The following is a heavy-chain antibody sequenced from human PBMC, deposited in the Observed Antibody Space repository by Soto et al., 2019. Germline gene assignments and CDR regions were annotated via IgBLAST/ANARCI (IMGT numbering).Heavy chain of an antibody. D-gene: IGHD4-17*01. CDR1: GYTFSSYR. J-gene: IGHJ4*02. CDR3: ARADYGDDAY. CDR2: IHAYNGDT. V-gene: IGHV1-18*01. Sequence: QVQLVQSGAEVKKPGASVKVSCKASGYTFSSYRISWVRQSPGQGPEWMGWIHAYNGDTKYAQKFQDRLIMTTDTCTSTAYMELRSRTSDDTAVYYCARADYGDDAYWGQGTLVTVSS.